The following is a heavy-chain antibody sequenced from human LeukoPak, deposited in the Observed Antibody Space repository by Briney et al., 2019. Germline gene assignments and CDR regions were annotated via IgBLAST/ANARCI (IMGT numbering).Heavy chain of an antibody. CDR1: GFTFDDYA. D-gene: IGHD5-18*01. V-gene: IGHV3-43*02. CDR2: ISGDGGST. Sequence: GGSLRLSCAASGFTFDDYAMHWVRQAPGKGLEWVSLISGDGGSTYYADSVKGRFTISRDNSKNSLYLQMNSLRTEDTALYYCAKDGYSYGYYYYGMDVWGQGTTVTASS. CDR3: AKDGYSYGYYYYGMDV. J-gene: IGHJ6*02.